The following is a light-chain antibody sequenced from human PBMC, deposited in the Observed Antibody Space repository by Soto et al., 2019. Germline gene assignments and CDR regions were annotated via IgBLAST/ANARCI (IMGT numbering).Light chain of an antibody. CDR3: QQYGSSPGT. Sequence: GLTKSAGTVSLSPGERATLSCRASQSVSSSYLSWYQQNPGQAPRLLIYGASSRATVIPDRFSGSGSGTDFTLTISRLEPEDFAVYYCQQYGSSPGTLGQGTKVDI. V-gene: IGKV3-20*01. J-gene: IGKJ1*01. CDR1: QSVSSSY. CDR2: GAS.